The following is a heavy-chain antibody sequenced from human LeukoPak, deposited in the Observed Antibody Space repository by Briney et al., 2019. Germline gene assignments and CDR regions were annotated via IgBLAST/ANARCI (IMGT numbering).Heavy chain of an antibody. CDR3: ARQEGAFDY. Sequence: RSQTLSLTCAISGDSVSSNSPAWNWIRQSASRGLEWLGRIYYRSKWYYEYAVSVKSRITINPDTSKNQFSLQLNSVTPEDTAVYFCARQEGAFDYWGQGTLVTVSS. CDR1: GDSVSSNSPA. V-gene: IGHV6-1*01. D-gene: IGHD3-16*01. J-gene: IGHJ4*02. CDR2: IYYRSKWYY.